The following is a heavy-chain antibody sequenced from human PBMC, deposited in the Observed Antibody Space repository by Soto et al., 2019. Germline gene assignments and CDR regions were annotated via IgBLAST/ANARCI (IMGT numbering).Heavy chain of an antibody. V-gene: IGHV4-39*01. D-gene: IGHD2-8*01. CDR3: ARSHYTYGLLIDY. J-gene: IGHJ4*02. Sequence: TLSLTCSVSGVSITTNGYYWGWIRQPPGKGLQWIGNVYWTGSTFSHPSLTSRVFISVDTSKNEFSLRLTSVTAADTAVYYCARSHYTYGLLIDYWGPGTLVTVSS. CDR2: VYWTGST. CDR1: GVSITTNGYY.